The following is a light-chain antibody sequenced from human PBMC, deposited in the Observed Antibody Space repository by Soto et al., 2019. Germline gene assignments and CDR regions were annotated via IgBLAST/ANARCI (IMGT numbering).Light chain of an antibody. Sequence: EIVLTQSPATLSLSPGERATLSCRASQSVSSYLAWYQQKPGQAPRLLIYDASNRATGIPARFSGSGSGTDFTLTISSLEPEYFAVYYCQRRSNWPPIFTFGPGTKVDIK. J-gene: IGKJ3*01. CDR1: QSVSSY. CDR2: DAS. CDR3: QRRSNWPPIFT. V-gene: IGKV3-11*01.